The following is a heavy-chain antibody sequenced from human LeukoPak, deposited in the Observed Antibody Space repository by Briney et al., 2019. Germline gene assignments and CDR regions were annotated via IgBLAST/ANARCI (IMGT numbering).Heavy chain of an antibody. Sequence: GGSLRLSCAASGFTVSSNYMSWVRQAPGKGLEWVSVIYSGGSTYYADSVKGRFTISRDNSKNTLYLQMNSLRAEDTAVYYCAKEGRVRGVAHFDYWGQGTLVTVSS. J-gene: IGHJ4*02. D-gene: IGHD3-10*01. CDR1: GFTVSSNY. V-gene: IGHV3-53*05. CDR3: AKEGRVRGVAHFDY. CDR2: IYSGGST.